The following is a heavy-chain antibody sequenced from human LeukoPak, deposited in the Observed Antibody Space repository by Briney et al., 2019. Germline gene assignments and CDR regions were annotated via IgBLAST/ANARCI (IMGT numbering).Heavy chain of an antibody. V-gene: IGHV4-59*01. CDR3: ARGAAAACFDY. CDR1: GGSISSYY. Sequence: SETLSLTCTVSGGSISSYYWSWIRQPPGKGLEWIGYIYYSGSTNYNPSLKSRDTISVDTSKNQFSLKLSSVTAADTAVYYCARGAAAACFDYWGQGTLVTVSS. D-gene: IGHD6-13*01. CDR2: IYYSGST. J-gene: IGHJ4*02.